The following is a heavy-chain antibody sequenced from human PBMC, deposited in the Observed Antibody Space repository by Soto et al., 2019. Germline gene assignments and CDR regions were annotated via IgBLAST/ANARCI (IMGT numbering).Heavy chain of an antibody. D-gene: IGHD3-3*02. CDR3: ARDPRIFAGVASSFFES. CDR2: ILYDGTKE. V-gene: IGHV3-30*03. J-gene: IGHJ4*02. CDR1: GFTFSQYG. Sequence: QVHLMESGGGVVRPGTSLRLSCAPSGFTFSQYGMHWVRQAPGKGLEWLGFILYDGTKEYYADYVKGRFIISRDNSRDTLFLELTTLRLEDTAVYYCARDPRIFAGVASSFFESWGQGTLVTVSS.